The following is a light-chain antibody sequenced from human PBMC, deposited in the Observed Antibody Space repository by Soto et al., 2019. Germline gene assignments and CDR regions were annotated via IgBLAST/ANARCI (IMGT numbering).Light chain of an antibody. CDR3: SSYTRTGSDA. CDR1: SSDVGGYNY. V-gene: IGLV2-14*01. Sequence: QSALTQPASVSGSPGQSITISCTGTSSDVGGYNYVSWYQQYPGKAPKVMIYEVSNRPSGVSNRFSGSKSGNTASLTISGLQAEDEADYYCSSYTRTGSDAFGAGTKVTVL. J-gene: IGLJ1*01. CDR2: EVS.